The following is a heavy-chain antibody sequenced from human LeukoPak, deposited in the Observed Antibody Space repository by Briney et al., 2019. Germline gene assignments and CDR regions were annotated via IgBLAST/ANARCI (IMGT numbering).Heavy chain of an antibody. Sequence: GGSLRLSCAASGFTFSSYGMSWVRQAPGKGLEWVSAISGSGGSTYYADSVKSRFTISRDNSKNTLHLQMNSLRAEDTAVYYCAKVTANYGFDAFDIWGQGTMVTVSS. CDR1: GFTFSSYG. D-gene: IGHD4-17*01. CDR3: AKVTANYGFDAFDI. CDR2: ISGSGGST. J-gene: IGHJ3*02. V-gene: IGHV3-23*01.